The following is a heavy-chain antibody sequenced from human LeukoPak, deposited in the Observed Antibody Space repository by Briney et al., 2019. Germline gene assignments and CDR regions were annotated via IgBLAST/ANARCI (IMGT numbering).Heavy chain of an antibody. CDR1: GFTFSSYS. Sequence: GGTLGLSCAASGFTFSSYSMNWVRQAPGKGLEWVSSISSSSSYIYYADSVKGRFTISRDNAKNSLYLQMNSLRAEDTAVYYCARVQSGGVGDYWGQGTLVTVSS. V-gene: IGHV3-21*01. J-gene: IGHJ4*02. CDR3: ARVQSGGVGDY. D-gene: IGHD1-26*01. CDR2: ISSSSSYI.